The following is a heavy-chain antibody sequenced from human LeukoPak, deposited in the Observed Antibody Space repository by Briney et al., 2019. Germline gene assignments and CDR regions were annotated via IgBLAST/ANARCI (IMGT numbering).Heavy chain of an antibody. V-gene: IGHV4-59*01. J-gene: IGHJ3*02. Sequence: PSETLSLTCIVSGGSISSYYWSWIRQPPGKGLEWIGYIYYSGSTNYNPSLKSRVTISVDTSKNQFSLKLSPVTAADTAVYYCARSVVVDATTALDIWGQGTMLTVSS. CDR2: IYYSGST. D-gene: IGHD2-15*01. CDR3: ARSVVVDATTALDI. CDR1: GGSISSYY.